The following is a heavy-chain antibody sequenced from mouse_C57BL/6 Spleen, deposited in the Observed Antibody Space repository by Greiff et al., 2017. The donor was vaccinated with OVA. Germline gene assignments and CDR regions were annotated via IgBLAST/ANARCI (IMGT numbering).Heavy chain of an antibody. CDR2: IYPSDSET. CDR3: ARDYYGSGGYAMDY. V-gene: IGHV1-61*01. CDR1: GYTFTSYW. J-gene: IGHJ4*01. Sequence: QVQLQQPGAELVRPGSSVKLSCKASGYTFTSYWMDWVKQRPGQGLEWIGNIYPSDSETHYNQKFKDKATLTVDKSSSTAYMQLSSLTSEDSAVYYCARDYYGSGGYAMDYWGQGTSVTVSS. D-gene: IGHD1-1*01.